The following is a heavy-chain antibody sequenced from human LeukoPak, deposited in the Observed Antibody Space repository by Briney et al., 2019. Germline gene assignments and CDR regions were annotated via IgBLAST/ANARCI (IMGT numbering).Heavy chain of an antibody. V-gene: IGHV3-48*03. CDR2: ISSSGSTI. J-gene: IGHJ6*04. D-gene: IGHD3-10*02. CDR1: GFTLSSYA. Sequence: HPGGSLRLSCAASGFTLSSYAMSWVRQAPGKGLEWVSYISSSGSTIYYADSVKGRFTISRDNAKNSLYLQMNSLRAEDTAVYYCAELGITMIGGVWGKGTTVTISS. CDR3: AELGITMIGGV.